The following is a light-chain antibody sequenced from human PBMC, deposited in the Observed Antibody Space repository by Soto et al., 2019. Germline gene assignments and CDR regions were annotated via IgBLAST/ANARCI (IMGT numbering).Light chain of an antibody. CDR3: QVWDGSSDHGV. CDR1: NIGSER. Sequence: SYELTQPPSVSVAPGKTARITCGGNNIGSERVHWYQQKPGQSPVLVIYYDTNRPSGIPERFSGSNSGNTATLTISRVEAGDEADYCCQVWDGSSDHGVFGGGTKLTVL. V-gene: IGLV3-21*04. J-gene: IGLJ3*02. CDR2: YDT.